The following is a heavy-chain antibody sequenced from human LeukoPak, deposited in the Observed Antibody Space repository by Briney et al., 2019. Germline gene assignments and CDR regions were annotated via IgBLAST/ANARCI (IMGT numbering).Heavy chain of an antibody. CDR2: IRYDGSNK. D-gene: IGHD3-10*01. CDR3: AKDLLYYGSGSYSGAFDI. Sequence: GGSLRLSCAASGFTFSSYGMHWVRQAPGKGLEWVAFIRYDGSNKYYADSVKGRFTISRDNSKNTLYLQMNSLRAEDTAVYYCAKDLLYYGSGSYSGAFDIWGQGTMVTVSS. J-gene: IGHJ3*02. CDR1: GFTFSSYG. V-gene: IGHV3-30*02.